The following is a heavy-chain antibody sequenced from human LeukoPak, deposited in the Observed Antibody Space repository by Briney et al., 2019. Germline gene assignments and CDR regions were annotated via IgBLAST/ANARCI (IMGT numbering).Heavy chain of an antibody. V-gene: IGHV4-4*07. CDR3: ARAPLSPFMDV. Sequence: PSETLSLTCTVSGGSISRYYWSWIRQPPGKGLEWIGRIYTSGSTNYNPSLKSRVTISVDKSKNQFSLKLSSVTAADTAVYYCARAPLSPFMDVWGKGTTVTVSS. CDR2: IYTSGST. J-gene: IGHJ6*03. CDR1: GGSISRYY.